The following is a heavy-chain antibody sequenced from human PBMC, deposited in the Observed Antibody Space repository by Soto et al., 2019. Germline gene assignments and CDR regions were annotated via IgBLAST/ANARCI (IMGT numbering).Heavy chain of an antibody. V-gene: IGHV1-3*05. CDR2: INAGNGNT. Sequence: QVQLVQSGAEEKKPGASVKVSCKASGYTFTSYAMHWVRQAPGQRLEWMGWINAGNGNTKYSQKFQGRVTITRDTSASTAYMALSSLRSEDTAVYYCARSIVVVTALDYWGRGTLVTVSS. CDR1: GYTFTSYA. D-gene: IGHD2-21*02. CDR3: ARSIVVVTALDY. J-gene: IGHJ4*02.